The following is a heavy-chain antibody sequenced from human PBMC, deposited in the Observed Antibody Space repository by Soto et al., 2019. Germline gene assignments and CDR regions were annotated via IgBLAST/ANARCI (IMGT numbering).Heavy chain of an antibody. Sequence: PSETLSLTCTVSGGSISSGGYYWSWIRQHPGKGLEWIGYIYYSGSTYYNPSLKSRVTISVDTSKNQFSLKLSSVTAADTAVYYCARDRGYYDSSGYIGSRAVDIWGQGTMVTVSS. V-gene: IGHV4-31*03. J-gene: IGHJ3*02. D-gene: IGHD3-22*01. CDR2: IYYSGST. CDR1: GGSISSGGYY. CDR3: ARDRGYYDSSGYIGSRAVDI.